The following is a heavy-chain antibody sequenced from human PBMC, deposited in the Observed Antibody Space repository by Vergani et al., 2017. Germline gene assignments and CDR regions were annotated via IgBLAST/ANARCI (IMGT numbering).Heavy chain of an antibody. CDR2: IIPIFGTA. J-gene: IGHJ6*02. Sequence: QVQLVQSGAEVKKPGSSVKVSCKASGGTFSSYAISWVRQAPGQGLEWMGGIIPIFGTANYAQKFQGRVTITADESTSTAYMELSSLGSEDTAVYYCARDREKSYCSSTSCSGYGMDVWGQGTTVTVSS. CDR1: GGTFSSYA. D-gene: IGHD2-2*01. CDR3: ARDREKSYCSSTSCSGYGMDV. V-gene: IGHV1-69*01.